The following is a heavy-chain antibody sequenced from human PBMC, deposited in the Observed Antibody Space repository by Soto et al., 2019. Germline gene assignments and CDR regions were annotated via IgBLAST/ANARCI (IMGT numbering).Heavy chain of an antibody. D-gene: IGHD2-8*01. CDR2: IGGSGGNT. CDR1: GFTFSGYG. CDR3: APHGAASDY. Sequence: EVQLLESGGGLVQPGGSLRLSCAASGFTFSGYGMSWVRQAPGKGLEWVSLIGGSGGNTYYADSVKSRFTISRDNSKNTLYLQMNSLRVEDTAIYYCAPHGAASDYWGQGTLVTVSS. J-gene: IGHJ4*02. V-gene: IGHV3-23*01.